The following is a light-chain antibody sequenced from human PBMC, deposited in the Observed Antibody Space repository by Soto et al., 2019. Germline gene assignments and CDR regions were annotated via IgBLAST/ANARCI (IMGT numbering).Light chain of an antibody. Sequence: IVLTQSPATLSVSPGERATLSCRASQSVSSLLAWYQQKPRQAPRLLIYDTSTRATGIPARFSGSGSGTDFTLTISSLQSKDFAIYYCQQYNIWPYTFGQGTKLEIK. CDR2: DTS. V-gene: IGKV3-15*01. CDR3: QQYNIWPYT. J-gene: IGKJ2*01. CDR1: QSVSSL.